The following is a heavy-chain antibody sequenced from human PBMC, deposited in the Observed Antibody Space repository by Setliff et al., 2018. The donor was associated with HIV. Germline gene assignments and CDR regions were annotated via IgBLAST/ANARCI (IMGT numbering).Heavy chain of an antibody. CDR3: ARATYFDFWSAYRHYYMDV. CDR1: GGSIGSHY. D-gene: IGHD3-3*01. Sequence: SETLSLTCSVSGGSIGSHYWSWIRQSPGKGLEWIGYIHSSGGTNYNTSLKSRLTILVDTSKNQISLRLKSVTAADTAVYYCARATYFDFWSAYRHYYMDVWGKGTTVTVSS. V-gene: IGHV4-59*11. J-gene: IGHJ6*03. CDR2: IHSSGGT.